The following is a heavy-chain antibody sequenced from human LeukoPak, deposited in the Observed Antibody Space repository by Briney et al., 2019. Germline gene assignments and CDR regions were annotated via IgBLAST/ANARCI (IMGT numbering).Heavy chain of an antibody. D-gene: IGHD6-6*01. V-gene: IGHV3-23*01. CDR1: GFSFRNYA. Sequence: GGSLRLSCAASGFSFRNYAMSWVRQAPGKGLEWVSTLSGNNGDTYNADSVKGRFTIPRDNSKDTLYLQLNNLRAEDTAVYYCAKTRHDISILDSWGQGTLVTVSS. CDR2: LSGNNGDT. CDR3: AKTRHDISILDS. J-gene: IGHJ4*02.